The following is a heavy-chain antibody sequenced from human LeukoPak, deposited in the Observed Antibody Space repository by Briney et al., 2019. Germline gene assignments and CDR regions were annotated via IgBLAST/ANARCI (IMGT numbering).Heavy chain of an antibody. D-gene: IGHD3-22*01. CDR2: IIPIFGTT. Sequence: SVKVSCKSSGGTSSSYAISMVRQAPGQGLEWMGGIIPIFGTTNYAQNFQGRVTMTEDTSTDTAYMELSSLRSEDTAVYYCATYPLGNYYDSSGLDYWGQGTLVTVSS. CDR3: ATYPLGNYYDSSGLDY. CDR1: GGTSSSYA. V-gene: IGHV1-69*06. J-gene: IGHJ4*02.